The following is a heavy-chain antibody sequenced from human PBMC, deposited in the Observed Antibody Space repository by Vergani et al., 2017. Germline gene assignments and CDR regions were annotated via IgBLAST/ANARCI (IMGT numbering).Heavy chain of an antibody. V-gene: IGHV5-51*01. CDR2: IHPADSDT. D-gene: IGHD1-26*01. Sequence: EVQLVQSGAEVKKPGESLKISCQISGYSFTNYWIGWVRQMPGKGLEWMGIIHPADSDTRYSPSFQGQVTISVDKSISTAYLQRSSLRASDSAMYYCARDGVGATNNWFDPWGQGTLVTVSS. CDR3: ARDGVGATNNWFDP. J-gene: IGHJ5*02. CDR1: GYSFTNYW.